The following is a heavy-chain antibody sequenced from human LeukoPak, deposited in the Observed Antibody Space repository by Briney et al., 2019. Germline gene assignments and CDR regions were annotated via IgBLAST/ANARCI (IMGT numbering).Heavy chain of an antibody. J-gene: IGHJ5*02. V-gene: IGHV4-39*07. CDR1: GGSISSSSYY. D-gene: IGHD3-10*01. CDR3: AREADDYYGLRGWFDP. CDR2: IYYSGST. Sequence: SETLSLTCTVSGGSISSSSYYWGWIRQPPGKGLEWIGSIYYSGSTYYNPSLKSRVTISVDTSKNQFSLKLSSVTAADTAVYYCAREADDYYGLRGWFDPWGQGTLVTVSS.